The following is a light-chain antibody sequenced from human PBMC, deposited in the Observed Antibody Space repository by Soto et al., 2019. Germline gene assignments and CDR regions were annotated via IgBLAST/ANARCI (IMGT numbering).Light chain of an antibody. CDR2: TNN. Sequence: QSLLTQPPSASGTPGQRVTISCSGSRSNIGSNTVNWYQQLPGTAPKLLIYTNNQRPSGVPDRFSGSKSGTSASLAISGLQSEDEADYYCAAWDDSLNGRVFGTGTKLTVL. CDR3: AAWDDSLNGRV. CDR1: RSNIGSNT. V-gene: IGLV1-44*01. J-gene: IGLJ1*01.